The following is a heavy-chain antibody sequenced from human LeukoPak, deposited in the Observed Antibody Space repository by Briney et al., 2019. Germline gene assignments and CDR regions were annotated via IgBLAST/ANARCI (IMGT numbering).Heavy chain of an antibody. CDR2: IYYSGST. V-gene: IGHV4-39*01. D-gene: IGHD6-19*01. CDR3: ARRHSSGWFYY. J-gene: IGHJ4*02. Sequence: SETLSLTCTVSGGSISSSSYYWGWLRQPPGRGLEWIGSIYYSGSTYYNPSLKSRVTISVDTSKNQFSLKLSSVTAADTAVYYCARRHSSGWFYYWGQGTLVTVSS. CDR1: GGSISSSSYY.